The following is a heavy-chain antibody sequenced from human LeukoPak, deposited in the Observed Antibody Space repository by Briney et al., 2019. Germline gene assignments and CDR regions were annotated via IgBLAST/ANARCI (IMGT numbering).Heavy chain of an antibody. V-gene: IGHV5-51*01. J-gene: IGHJ4*01. CDR2: VFPRDSDT. CDR1: GYSFDSYW. CDR3: ARPPYTASSQNY. Sequence: GESLKISCNGSGYSFDSYWIGWVRQMPGKGVEWVGIVFPRDSDTRYGPSFQDQVTISADKSSNTAYLQWNSLKASDTAMYYCARPPYTASSQNYWGLGTLVTVSS. D-gene: IGHD2-2*02.